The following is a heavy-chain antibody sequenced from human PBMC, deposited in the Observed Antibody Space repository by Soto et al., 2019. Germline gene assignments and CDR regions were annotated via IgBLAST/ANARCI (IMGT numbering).Heavy chain of an antibody. J-gene: IGHJ4*02. CDR1: GFSFSDAW. Sequence: PGGSLRLSCVGSGFSFSDAWMSWVRQAPGKGLEWVGRIKRQTEGGTTDYPASVKGRFIISRDDSENTLYLQMNSLKTEDTAMYYFTTDPPAGSRAIDYWGQGTRVTVSS. V-gene: IGHV3-15*07. CDR3: TTDPPAGSRAIDY. CDR2: IKRQTEGGTT.